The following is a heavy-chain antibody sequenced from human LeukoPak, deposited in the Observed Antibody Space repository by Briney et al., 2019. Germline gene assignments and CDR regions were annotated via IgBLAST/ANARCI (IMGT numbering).Heavy chain of an antibody. CDR3: ARAGITMIVGTPDS. Sequence: PSETLSLTCTVSGGSISSYYWSWIRQPPGKGLEWIGYIYYSGSTNYNPSLKSRVTISVDTSKNQFSLKLSSVTAADTAVYYCARAGITMIVGTPDSWGQKTMVTVYS. CDR1: GGSISSYY. J-gene: IGHJ3*02. V-gene: IGHV4-59*01. D-gene: IGHD3-22*01. CDR2: IYYSGST.